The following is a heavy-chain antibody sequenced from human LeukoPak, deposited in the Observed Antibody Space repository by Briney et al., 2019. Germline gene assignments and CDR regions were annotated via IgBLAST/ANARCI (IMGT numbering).Heavy chain of an antibody. J-gene: IGHJ4*02. CDR2: ISGSGGNT. V-gene: IGHV3-23*01. CDR3: AKGDYYDNRVDY. D-gene: IGHD3-22*01. CDR1: GCTFSSYA. Sequence: GGSLRLSCAASGCTFSSYAMSWVRQAPGKGLEWVSAISGSGGNTYYADSVKGRFTISRDNSKNTLFLQMNSLRAEDTAVYYCAKGDYYDNRVDYWGQGTLVTVSS.